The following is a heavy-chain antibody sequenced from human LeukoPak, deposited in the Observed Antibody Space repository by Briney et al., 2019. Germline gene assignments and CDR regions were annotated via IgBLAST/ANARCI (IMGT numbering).Heavy chain of an antibody. CDR3: AKARTTGPDMDV. CDR2: IRYDGNNK. J-gene: IGHJ6*03. V-gene: IGHV3-30*02. CDR1: GFTFSDYS. D-gene: IGHD1-1*01. Sequence: GGSLRLSCAASGFTFSDYSMHWVRQAPGKGLNWVAFIRYDGNNKYYADSVKGRFTISRDNSKNTLYLQMNSLRAEDTAVYYCAKARTTGPDMDVWGKGTTVTVSS.